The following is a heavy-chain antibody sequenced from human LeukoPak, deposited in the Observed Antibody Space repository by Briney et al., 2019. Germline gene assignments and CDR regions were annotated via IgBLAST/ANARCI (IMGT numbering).Heavy chain of an antibody. Sequence: PGGSLRLSCAASGFTFSIYNIHWVRQAPGKGLEWVAVISYDGANEYYADSVKGRFTISRDSSKNTLYLQMNSLRIEDTAVYFCGRENNTGWYDYWGQGTLVTVSS. CDR2: ISYDGANE. V-gene: IGHV3-30-3*01. J-gene: IGHJ4*02. CDR1: GFTFSIYN. CDR3: GRENNTGWYDY. D-gene: IGHD6-19*01.